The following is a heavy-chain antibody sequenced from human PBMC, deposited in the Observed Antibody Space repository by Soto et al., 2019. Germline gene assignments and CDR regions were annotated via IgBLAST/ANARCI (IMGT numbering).Heavy chain of an antibody. CDR1: GFTFSNAW. CDR3: TTNEKSIAARPYYYYGMDV. Sequence: PGGSLRLSCAASGFTFSNAWMSWVRQAPGKGLEWVGRIKSKTDGGTTDYAAPVKGRFTISRDDSKNTLYLQMNSLKTEDTAVYYCTTNEKSIAARPYYYYGMDVWGQGTTVTVSS. J-gene: IGHJ6*02. V-gene: IGHV3-15*01. D-gene: IGHD6-6*01. CDR2: IKSKTDGGTT.